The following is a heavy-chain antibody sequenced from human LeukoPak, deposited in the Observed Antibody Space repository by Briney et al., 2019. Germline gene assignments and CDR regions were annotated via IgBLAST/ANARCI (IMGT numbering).Heavy chain of an antibody. V-gene: IGHV4-59*01. Sequence: SETLSLTCTVSGGSISSYYWSWIRQPPGKGLERIGYIYYSGSTKYNPSLKSRVTISVDASKTQFSLKLNSVTAADTAVYYCARGSRELYYFDYWGQGTLVTVSS. CDR3: ARGSRELYYFDY. J-gene: IGHJ4*02. D-gene: IGHD1-7*01. CDR2: IYYSGST. CDR1: GGSISSYY.